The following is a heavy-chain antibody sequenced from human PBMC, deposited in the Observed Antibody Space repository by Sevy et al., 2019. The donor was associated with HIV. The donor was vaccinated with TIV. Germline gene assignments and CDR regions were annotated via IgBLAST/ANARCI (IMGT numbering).Heavy chain of an antibody. Sequence: GGSLRLSCAASGFTFSSYWMSWVRQAPGKGLEWVANIKQDGSEKYYVDSVKGRFTISRDNAKNSLYLQMNSLRAEDTAVYYCARFPRYYDSSGYFLAAFYIWGQGTMVTVSS. J-gene: IGHJ3*02. CDR3: ARFPRYYDSSGYFLAAFYI. CDR2: IKQDGSEK. V-gene: IGHV3-7*01. D-gene: IGHD3-22*01. CDR1: GFTFSSYW.